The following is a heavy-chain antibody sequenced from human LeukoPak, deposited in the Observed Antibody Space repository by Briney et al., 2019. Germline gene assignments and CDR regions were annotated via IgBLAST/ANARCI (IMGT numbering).Heavy chain of an antibody. V-gene: IGHV3-53*01. CDR3: ARELPPVLTYYFDY. Sequence: AGGSLRLSCAASGFTVSSNYMSWVRQAPGKGLEWVSIIYSDGSTYYADSVKGRFTISRDNSKNTLYLQMNSLRAEDTAVYYCARELPPVLTYYFDYWGQGTLVTVSS. J-gene: IGHJ4*02. CDR2: IYSDGST. CDR1: GFTVSSNY. D-gene: IGHD2-8*02.